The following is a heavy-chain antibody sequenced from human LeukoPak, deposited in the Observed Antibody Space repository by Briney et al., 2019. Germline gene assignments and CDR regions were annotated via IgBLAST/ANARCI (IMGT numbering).Heavy chain of an antibody. J-gene: IGHJ5*02. CDR2: IRSSGTTI. CDR1: GFTFSSYE. V-gene: IGHV3-48*03. D-gene: IGHD2-15*01. Sequence: PGGSLRLSCAASGFTFSSYEMNWVRQAPGKGLEWVSYIRSSGTTIYYADSVKGRFTISRDNAKNSLYLQMNSLRAEDTADYCARVGVVVAATGNLWFDPWGQGTLVTVSS. CDR3: ARVGVVVAATGNLWFDP.